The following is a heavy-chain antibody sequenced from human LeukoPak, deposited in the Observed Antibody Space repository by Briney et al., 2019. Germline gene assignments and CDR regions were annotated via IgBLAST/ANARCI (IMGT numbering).Heavy chain of an antibody. D-gene: IGHD3-9*01. CDR3: ARVIRKDYDILTGYYNVPYYYMDV. V-gene: IGHV4-59*12. CDR1: GGSFSGYY. J-gene: IGHJ6*03. CDR2: IYYSGST. Sequence: PSETLSLTCAVYGGSFSGYYWSWIRQPPGKGLEWIGYIYYSGSTNYNPSLKSRVTISVDTSKNRFSLKLSSVTAADTAVYYCARVIRKDYDILTGYYNVPYYYMDVWGKGTTVTVSS.